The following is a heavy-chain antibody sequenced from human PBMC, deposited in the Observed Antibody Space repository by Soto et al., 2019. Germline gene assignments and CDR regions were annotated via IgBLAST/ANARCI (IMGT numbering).Heavy chain of an antibody. CDR2: IWYDGSNK. V-gene: IGHV3-33*01. D-gene: IGHD6-19*01. J-gene: IGHJ3*02. CDR3: ARGTSIRYSSRYDAFDI. CDR1: GFTFSSYG. Sequence: GGSLRLSCAASGFTFSSYGMHWVRQAPGKGLEWVAVIWYDGSNKYYADSVKGRFTISRDNSKNTLYLQMNSLRAEDTAVYYCARGTSIRYSSRYDAFDIWGQGTMVTVSS.